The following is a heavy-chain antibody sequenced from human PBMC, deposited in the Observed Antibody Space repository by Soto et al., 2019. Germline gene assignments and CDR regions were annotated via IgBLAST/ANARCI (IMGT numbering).Heavy chain of an antibody. Sequence: ASMKVSCKASGYTFSSYHSNWKRHATGQGLEWMGWLNPDSGDTGYSQMFRGRVTMTRNTSISTAYMEVSSLRFEYTAVYYCATGAQGLVTGWTYVGTCEPWGQGTQVPVAS. CDR1: GYTFSSYH. CDR3: ATGAQGLVTGWTYVGTCEP. D-gene: IGHD3-9*01. CDR2: LNPDSGDT. V-gene: IGHV1-8*01. J-gene: IGHJ5*02.